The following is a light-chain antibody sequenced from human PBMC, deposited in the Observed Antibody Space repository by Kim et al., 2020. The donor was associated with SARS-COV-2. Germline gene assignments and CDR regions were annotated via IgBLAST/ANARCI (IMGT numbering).Light chain of an antibody. CDR1: SPRTYS. CDR2: SNN. Sequence: SPRTYSASWDQQHPGPAPQLLIYSNNKLPSAVPARFSCSKSGTSAALAIIRRQSEDEADDYCAAWDDSLNGWVFGGGTQLTVL. CDR3: AAWDDSLNGWV. J-gene: IGLJ3*02. V-gene: IGLV1-44*01.